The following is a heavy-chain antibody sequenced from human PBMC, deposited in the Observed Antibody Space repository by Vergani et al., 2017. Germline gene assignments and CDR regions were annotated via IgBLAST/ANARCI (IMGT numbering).Heavy chain of an antibody. Sequence: QVQLVESGGGVVQPGRSLRLSCAASGFTFSSYGMHWVRQAPGKGLEWVAVIWYDGSNKYYADSVEGRFTISRDNSKNTLYLQMNSLRAEDTAVYYCARGSRFLEWLSSPGRYYYYYMDVWGKGTTVTVSS. J-gene: IGHJ6*03. CDR1: GFTFSSYG. CDR2: IWYDGSNK. D-gene: IGHD3-3*01. V-gene: IGHV3-33*08. CDR3: ARGSRFLEWLSSPGRYYYYYMDV.